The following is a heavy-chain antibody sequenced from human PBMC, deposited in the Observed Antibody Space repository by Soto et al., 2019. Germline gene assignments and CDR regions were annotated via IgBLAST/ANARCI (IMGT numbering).Heavy chain of an antibody. D-gene: IGHD1-7*01. Sequence: GGSLRLSCAASVFTFSSYDMHWVRQAPGKGLEWVAVISYDGSNKYYADSVKGRFTISRDNSKNTLYLQMNSLRAEDTAVYYCAKELELRSDWFDPWGQGTLVTVSS. CDR3: AKELELRSDWFDP. CDR2: ISYDGSNK. CDR1: VFTFSSYD. V-gene: IGHV3-30*18. J-gene: IGHJ5*02.